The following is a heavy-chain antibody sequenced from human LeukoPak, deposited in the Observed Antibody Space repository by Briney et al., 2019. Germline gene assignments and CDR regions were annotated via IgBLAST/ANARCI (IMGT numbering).Heavy chain of an antibody. V-gene: IGHV3-7*04. D-gene: IGHD3-10*01. CDR1: GVMFPSYW. CDR3: ARRHHFGFLDS. CDR2: IKQDGSEK. Sequence: GGSLRLSCAASGVMFPSYWTTWVRQAPGKGLEWVANIKQDGSEKYYVDSVKGRFTISRDNAKNSVYLRMNSLRAEDTAVYYCARRHHFGFLDSWGQGTLVTVSS. J-gene: IGHJ4*02.